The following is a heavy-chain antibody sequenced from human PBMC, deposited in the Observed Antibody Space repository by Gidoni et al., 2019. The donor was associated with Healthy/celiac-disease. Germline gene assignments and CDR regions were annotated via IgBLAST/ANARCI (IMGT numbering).Heavy chain of an antibody. D-gene: IGHD3-10*01. CDR2: IYYSGST. V-gene: IGHV4-31*03. CDR3: ARASYYGSGALDY. CDR1: GGSISSGCYY. Sequence: QVQLQESGPGLVKPSQTLSLTCTVSGGSISSGCYYWSWIRQHPGKGLEWIGYIYYSGSTYYNPSLKSRVTIPVDTSKNQFSLKLSSVTAADTAVYYCARASYYGSGALDYWGQGTLVTVSS. J-gene: IGHJ4*02.